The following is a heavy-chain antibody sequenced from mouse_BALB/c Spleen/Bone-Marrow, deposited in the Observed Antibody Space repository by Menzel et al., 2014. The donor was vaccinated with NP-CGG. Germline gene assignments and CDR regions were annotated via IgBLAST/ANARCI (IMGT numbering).Heavy chain of an antibody. J-gene: IGHJ4*01. CDR1: GFTFSSYA. D-gene: IGHD1-1*01. CDR2: ISSGGST. Sequence: EVQRVESGGGLVKPGGSLKLSCAASGFTFSSYAMSWVRQTPEKRLEWVASISSGGSTYYPDSVKGRFTISRDNARNILYLQMSSLRSEDTATYYCASLYFYGSSYYTMDYWGQGTSVTVSS. V-gene: IGHV5-6-5*01. CDR3: ASLYFYGSSYYTMDY.